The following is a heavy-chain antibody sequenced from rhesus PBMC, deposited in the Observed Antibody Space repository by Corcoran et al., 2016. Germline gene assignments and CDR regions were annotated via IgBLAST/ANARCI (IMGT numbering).Heavy chain of an antibody. CDR1: GGSISSSY. J-gene: IGHJ6*01. D-gene: IGHD3-34*01. CDR2: IYGSGSST. CDR3: ARASNWGDYSDGLDS. V-gene: IGHV4-169*01. Sequence: QLQLQESGPGLVKPSETLSVTCAVSGGSISSSYWSWIRQAPGKGLEWIGYIYGSGSSTNYNPSLKGRVTLSVDTSKNQLSLKLSSVTTADTAVYYCARASNWGDYSDGLDSWGQGVVVTVSS.